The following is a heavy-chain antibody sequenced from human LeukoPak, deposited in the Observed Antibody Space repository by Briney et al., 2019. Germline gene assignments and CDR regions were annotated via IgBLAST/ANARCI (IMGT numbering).Heavy chain of an antibody. D-gene: IGHD3-10*01. CDR2: ISYDGSNK. CDR3: ATYSSGSPGGFDP. J-gene: IGHJ5*02. Sequence: GGSLRLSCAASGFTFSSYAMHWVRQAPGKGLEWVAVISYDGSNKYYADSVKGRFTISRDNAKNTLYLQMNSLRAEDTAVYYCATYSSGSPGGFDPWGQGTLVTVSS. V-gene: IGHV3-30-3*01. CDR1: GFTFSSYA.